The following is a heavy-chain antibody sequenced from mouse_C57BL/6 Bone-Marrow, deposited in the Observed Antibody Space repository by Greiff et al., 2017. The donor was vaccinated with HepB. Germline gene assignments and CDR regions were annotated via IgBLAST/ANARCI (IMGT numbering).Heavy chain of an antibody. CDR1: GYSFTGYY. Sequence: VQLQQSGPELVKPGASVKISCKASGYSFTGYYMNWVKQSPEKSLEWIGEINPSTGGTTYNQKFKAKATLTVDKSSSTAYMQLKSLTSEDSAVYYCARFGTTVVATDYVDYWGQGTTLTVSS. D-gene: IGHD1-1*01. CDR2: INPSTGGT. CDR3: ARFGTTVVATDYVDY. J-gene: IGHJ2*01. V-gene: IGHV1-42*01.